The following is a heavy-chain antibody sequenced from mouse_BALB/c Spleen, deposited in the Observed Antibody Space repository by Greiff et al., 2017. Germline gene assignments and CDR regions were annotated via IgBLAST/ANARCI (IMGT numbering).Heavy chain of an antibody. CDR1: GYSITSDYA. CDR3: ARRGTGTGFDY. Sequence: EVQLQQSGPGLVKPSQSLSLTCTVTGYSITSDYAWNWIRQFPGNKLEWMGYISYSGSTSYNPSLKSRISITRDTSKNPFFLQLNSVTTEDTATYYCARRGTGTGFDYWGQGTTLTVSS. D-gene: IGHD4-1*01. CDR2: ISYSGST. J-gene: IGHJ2*01. V-gene: IGHV3-2*02.